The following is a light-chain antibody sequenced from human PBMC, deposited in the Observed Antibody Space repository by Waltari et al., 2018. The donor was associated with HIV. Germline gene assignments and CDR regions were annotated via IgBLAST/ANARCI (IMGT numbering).Light chain of an antibody. J-gene: IGLJ3*02. Sequence: QSVLTQPPSVSAAPGQRVTISCTGSSSNIGNTYVSWYQQLPRSAPKHLIYGNNKRPSGIPDRFSCCKSGTSATLGITGRQTGDEADYYCGTWDSSLSAVVFGGGTKLTVL. CDR1: SSNIGNTY. CDR2: GNN. V-gene: IGLV1-51*01. CDR3: GTWDSSLSAVV.